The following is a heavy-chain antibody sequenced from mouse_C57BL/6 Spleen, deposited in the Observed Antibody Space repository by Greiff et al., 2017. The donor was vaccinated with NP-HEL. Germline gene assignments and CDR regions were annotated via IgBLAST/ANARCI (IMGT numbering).Heavy chain of an antibody. CDR2: ICSDGST. V-gene: IGHV2-6-1*01. CDR1: GFSLTSYG. J-gene: IGHJ1*03. CDR3: ARHGRITTVVATSADWYFDV. Sequence: VQVVESGPGLVAPSQSLSITCTVSGFSLTSYGVHWVRQPPGKGLEWLVVICSDGSTTYNSALKSRLSISKDNSKSQVFLKMNSLQTDDTAMYYCARHGRITTVVATSADWYFDVWGTGTTVTVSS. D-gene: IGHD1-1*01.